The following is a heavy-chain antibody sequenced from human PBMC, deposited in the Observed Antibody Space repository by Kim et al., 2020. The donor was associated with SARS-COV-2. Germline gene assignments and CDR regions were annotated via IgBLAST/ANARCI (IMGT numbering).Heavy chain of an antibody. D-gene: IGHD1-1*01. V-gene: IGHV4-39*07. J-gene: IGHJ4*02. Sequence: SETLSLTCTVSGASVSSDDFHWGWIRQPPGKGLEWIGSLSYTGATNYNPSLKSRVTMSVVTSKNQVSLTVTSVTAADTAVSYCARANNEATSDYWGQG. CDR2: LSYTGAT. CDR1: GASVSSDDFH. CDR3: ARANNEATSDY.